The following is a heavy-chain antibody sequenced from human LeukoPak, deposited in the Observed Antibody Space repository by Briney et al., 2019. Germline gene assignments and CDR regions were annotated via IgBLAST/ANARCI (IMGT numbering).Heavy chain of an antibody. CDR3: ARGGYSGYELDY. CDR1: GFNFRSYS. Sequence: GGSLRLSCAASGFNFRSYSMNWVRQAPGKGLEWISYINSRGSTTYYADSVKGRFTVSRDNSKNTLYLQMNSLRAEDTAVYYCARGGYSGYELDYWGQGTLVTVSS. CDR2: INSRGSTT. D-gene: IGHD5-12*01. V-gene: IGHV3-48*01. J-gene: IGHJ4*02.